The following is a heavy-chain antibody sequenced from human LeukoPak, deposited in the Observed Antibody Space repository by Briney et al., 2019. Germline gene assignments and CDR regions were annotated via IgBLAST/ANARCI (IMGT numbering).Heavy chain of an antibody. J-gene: IGHJ3*02. CDR3: ARVGLQLRSGRAFDI. D-gene: IGHD3-3*01. Sequence: SETLSLTCTVSGGSISSYYWSWIRQPPGKGLEWIGYIYYSGSTNYNPSLKSRVTISVDTSKNQFSLKLSSVTAADTAVYYCARVGLQLRSGRAFDIWGQGTMVTVSS. CDR1: GGSISSYY. CDR2: IYYSGST. V-gene: IGHV4-59*01.